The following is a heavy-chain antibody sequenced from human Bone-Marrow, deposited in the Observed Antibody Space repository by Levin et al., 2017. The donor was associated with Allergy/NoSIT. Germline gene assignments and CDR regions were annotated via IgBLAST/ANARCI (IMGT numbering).Heavy chain of an antibody. J-gene: IGHJ6*02. Sequence: PGGSLRLSCAASGFTFSNAWMNWVRQTPGKGLEWVGRIKTKADGGTRDYGAPVKGRFIISRDDSKNTLYLQMNSLKTEDTAVYYCTTRGVVVAATTGMDAWGQGTTVTVSS. CDR2: IKTKADGGTR. V-gene: IGHV3-15*07. D-gene: IGHD2-15*01. CDR1: GFTFSNAW. CDR3: TTRGVVVAATTGMDA.